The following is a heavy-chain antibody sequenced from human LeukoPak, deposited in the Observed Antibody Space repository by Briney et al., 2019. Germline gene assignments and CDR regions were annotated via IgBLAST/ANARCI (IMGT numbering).Heavy chain of an antibody. CDR3: ARGSVAGIFDY. J-gene: IGHJ4*02. V-gene: IGHV1-24*01. D-gene: IGHD6-19*01. Sequence: ASVKVSCKASGYTFTSYYMHWVRQAPGKGLEWMGGFDPEDGETIYAQKFQGRVTMTEDTSTDTAYMELSSLRSEDTAVYYCARGSVAGIFDYWGQGTLVTVSS. CDR1: GYTFTSYY. CDR2: FDPEDGET.